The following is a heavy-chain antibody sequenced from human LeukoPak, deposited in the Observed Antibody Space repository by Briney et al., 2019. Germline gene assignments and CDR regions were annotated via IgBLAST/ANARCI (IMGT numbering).Heavy chain of an antibody. J-gene: IGHJ6*02. CDR3: ANELEPPDGYYGMDV. CDR1: GGSISSGGYY. D-gene: IGHD1-14*01. V-gene: IGHV4-31*03. Sequence: PSETLSLTCTVSGGSISSGGYYWSWIRQHPGKGLEWIGYIYYSGSTYYNPSLKSRVTISVDTSKNQFSLKLSSVTAADTAVYYCANELEPPDGYYGMDVWGQGTTVTVSS. CDR2: IYYSGST.